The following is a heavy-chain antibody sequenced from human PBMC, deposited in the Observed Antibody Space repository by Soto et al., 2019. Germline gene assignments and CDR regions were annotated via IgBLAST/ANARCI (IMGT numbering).Heavy chain of an antibody. Sequence: ASVKVSCKASGYSFTRYGIAWARQAPGQGLERMGWINTYNGNTNYAQNLQGRVTLTTDTSTSTAYMELTSLRSNDTAIYYCASQGAPRHAFYGMDVWGQGTTVTVSS. CDR3: ASQGAPRHAFYGMDV. D-gene: IGHD1-26*01. J-gene: IGHJ6*02. V-gene: IGHV1-18*01. CDR1: GYSFTRYG. CDR2: INTYNGNT.